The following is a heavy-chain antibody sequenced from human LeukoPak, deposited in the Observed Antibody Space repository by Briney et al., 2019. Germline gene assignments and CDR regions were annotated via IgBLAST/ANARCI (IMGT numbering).Heavy chain of an antibody. CDR2: IYYSGST. CDR1: GGSISSYY. V-gene: IGHV4-59*12. D-gene: IGHD6-19*01. Sequence: SETLSLTCTVSGGSISSYYWSWIRQPPGKGLEWLGYIYYSGSTNYNPSLKSRVTISVDTSKNQFSLKLSSATAADTAVYYCASLASIAVAEPFDYWGQGTLVTVSS. J-gene: IGHJ4*02. CDR3: ASLASIAVAEPFDY.